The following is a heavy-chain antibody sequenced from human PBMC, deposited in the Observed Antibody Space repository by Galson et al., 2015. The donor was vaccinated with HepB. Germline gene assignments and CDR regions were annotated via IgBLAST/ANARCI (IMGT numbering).Heavy chain of an antibody. J-gene: IGHJ5*02. Sequence: SETLSLTCTVSGGPISSSSYYWGWIRQPPGKGLEWIGSIYYSGSTYYNPSLKSRVTISVDTSKNQFSLKLSSVTAADTAVYYCARRGVMVRGVIGWFDPWGQGTLVTVSS. V-gene: IGHV4-39*01. CDR3: ARRGVMVRGVIGWFDP. CDR1: GGPISSSSYY. D-gene: IGHD3-10*01. CDR2: IYYSGST.